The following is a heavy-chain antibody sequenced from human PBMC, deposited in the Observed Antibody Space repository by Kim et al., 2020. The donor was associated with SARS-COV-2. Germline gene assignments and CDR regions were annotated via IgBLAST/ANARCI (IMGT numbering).Heavy chain of an antibody. CDR1: GFSFTSYG. D-gene: IGHD2-2*01. CDR3: AKVHGSTWPDPFDS. V-gene: IGHV3-23*01. Sequence: GGSLRLSCAASGFSFTSYGMSWVRQTPGKVLEWVSTMSGSGVAVYYADSVKGRFTVSRDNYKDILFLQMNSLRAEDTAVYYCAKVHGSTWPDPFDSWGQGTLVPSPQ. J-gene: IGHJ4*02. CDR2: MSGSGVAV.